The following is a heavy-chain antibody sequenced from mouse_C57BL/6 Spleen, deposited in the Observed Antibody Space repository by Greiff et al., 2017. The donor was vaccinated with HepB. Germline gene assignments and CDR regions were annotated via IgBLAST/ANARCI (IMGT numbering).Heavy chain of an antibody. J-gene: IGHJ3*01. CDR3: ARGQLSTTVVDPIAY. D-gene: IGHD1-1*01. CDR2: ISDGGSYT. CDR1: GFTFSSYA. Sequence: EVKLMESGGGLVKPGGSLKLSCAASGFTFSSYALSWVRQTPEKRLEWVATISDGGSYTYYPDNVKGRFTMSRDNAKNNLYLQMSHLKSEDTAMYYDARGQLSTTVVDPIAYWGQGTLVTESA. V-gene: IGHV5-4*03.